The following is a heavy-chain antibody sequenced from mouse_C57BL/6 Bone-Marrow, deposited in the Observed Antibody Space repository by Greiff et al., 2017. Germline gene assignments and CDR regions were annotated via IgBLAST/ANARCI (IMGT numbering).Heavy chain of an antibody. J-gene: IGHJ4*01. CDR3: ERGALVY. Sequence: EVQGVESGGGLVKPGGSLKLSCAASGFTFSSYAMSWVRQTPEKRLEWVATISDGGSYTYYPDNVKGRFTISRDNAKNNLYLQMSHLKSEDTAMYNCERGALVYWGQGTSVTVSS. D-gene: IGHD1-1*02. CDR1: GFTFSSYA. V-gene: IGHV5-4*01. CDR2: ISDGGSYT.